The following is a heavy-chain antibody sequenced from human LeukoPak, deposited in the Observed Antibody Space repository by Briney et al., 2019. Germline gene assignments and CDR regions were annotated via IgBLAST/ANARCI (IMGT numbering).Heavy chain of an antibody. D-gene: IGHD6-25*01. CDR3: ARWGIAATIDY. V-gene: IGHV3-23*01. CDR1: GFTFSSYA. J-gene: IGHJ4*02. CDR2: ISGSGTNT. Sequence: GGSLRLSCAASGFTFSSYAMSWVRQAPGKGLEWVSSISGSGTNTYYADSVKGRFTISRDNSRNLLFLQMSSLRVEDTAVYYCARWGIAATIDYWGQGTLVTVSS.